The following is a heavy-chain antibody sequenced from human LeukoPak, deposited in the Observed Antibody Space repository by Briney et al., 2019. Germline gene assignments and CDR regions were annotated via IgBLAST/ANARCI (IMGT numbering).Heavy chain of an antibody. CDR2: ISGSGDRT. Sequence: PGGSLRLSCAASGLTFSFYAIIWVRQAPGKGLEWVSTISGSGDRTYYADSVKGRVTISRDNSKNTVYLQMNSLRAEDTAVYFCAKDVRGGDRAVEPIDYWGRGTLVTVSS. J-gene: IGHJ4*02. CDR1: GLTFSFYA. V-gene: IGHV3-23*01. D-gene: IGHD3-10*02. CDR3: AKDVRGGDRAVEPIDY.